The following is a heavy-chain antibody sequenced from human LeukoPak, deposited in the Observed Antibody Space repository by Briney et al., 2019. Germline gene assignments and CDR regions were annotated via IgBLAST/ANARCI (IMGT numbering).Heavy chain of an antibody. J-gene: IGHJ4*02. CDR1: GFPFSSYW. CDR2: IKQDGSKK. Sequence: GGSLRPSCVASGFPFSSYWMTWVRQAPGKGLEWVANIKQDGSKKSYVDSVKGRFTISRDNAKNSLYLQMNSLRAEDTAIYYCTRVGYIDEGIDYWGQGTLVTVSS. V-gene: IGHV3-7*04. CDR3: TRVGYIDEGIDY. D-gene: IGHD5-24*01.